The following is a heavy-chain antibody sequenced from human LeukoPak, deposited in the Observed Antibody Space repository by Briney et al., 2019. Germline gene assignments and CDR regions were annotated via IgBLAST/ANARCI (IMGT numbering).Heavy chain of an antibody. CDR2: ASYSGTT. CDR3: ARRDESAGYSYWFDP. J-gene: IGHJ5*02. D-gene: IGHD3-22*01. V-gene: IGHV4-59*01. CDR1: GGSISNFY. Sequence: SETLSLTCSVSGGSISNFYWTWPRQPPGKGLEWIGFASYSGTTSYNPSLKSRVTISVDVSKNQFSLKLTSVTAADTAVYFCARRDESAGYSYWFDPWGQGTLVTVSS.